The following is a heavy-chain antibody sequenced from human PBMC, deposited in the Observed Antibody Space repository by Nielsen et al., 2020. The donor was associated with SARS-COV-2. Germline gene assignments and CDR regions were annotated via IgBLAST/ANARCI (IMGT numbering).Heavy chain of an antibody. D-gene: IGHD4-17*01. CDR2: IKSMSDGGAT. J-gene: IGHJ5*02. Sequence: GESLKISCVASGFTFPNAWMSWVRQAPGKGREWVGRIKSMSDGGATDYDAPVKGRFTISRDDLENTMWLQMNSLKSEDTAMYYCTPAGYGEDNWFDPWGQGTLVTVSS. CDR1: GFTFPNAW. V-gene: IGHV3-15*01. CDR3: TPAGYGEDNWFDP.